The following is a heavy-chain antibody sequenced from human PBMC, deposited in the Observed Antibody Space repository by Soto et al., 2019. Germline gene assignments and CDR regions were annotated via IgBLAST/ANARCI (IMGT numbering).Heavy chain of an antibody. CDR1: GVTFRDYW. J-gene: IGHJ5*02. Sequence: GGSLRLSCAVSGVTFRDYWMHWVRQVPGKGLLWVSRIGPDGTSTKYADSVKGRFTISRSNPENTLYLQMNSLRAEDTGAYYCVREVIAVLGSIRWFDPWGQGTLVTVSS. D-gene: IGHD6-19*01. CDR2: IGPDGTST. V-gene: IGHV3-74*01. CDR3: VREVIAVLGSIRWFDP.